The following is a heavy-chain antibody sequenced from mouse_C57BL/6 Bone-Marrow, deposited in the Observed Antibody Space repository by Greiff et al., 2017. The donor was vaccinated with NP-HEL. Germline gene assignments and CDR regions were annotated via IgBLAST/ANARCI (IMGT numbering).Heavy chain of an antibody. CDR1: GFTFSSYG. CDR3: ARGLYFDY. V-gene: IGHV5-6*01. Sequence: EVQLQQSGGDLVKPGGSLKLSCAASGFTFSSYGMSWVRQTPDKRLEWVATISSGGSYTYYPDSVKGRFTISRDNAKNTLYLQMSSLKSEDTAMYYCARGLYFDYWGQGTTLTVSS. J-gene: IGHJ2*01. CDR2: ISSGGSYT.